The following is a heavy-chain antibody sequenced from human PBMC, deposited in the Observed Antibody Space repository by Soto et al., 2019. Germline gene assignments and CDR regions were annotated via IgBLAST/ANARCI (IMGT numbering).Heavy chain of an antibody. Sequence: SETLSLTCTVSGGSISSYYWSWIRQPPGKGLEWIGYIYYSGSTNYNPSLKSRATISVDTSKNQFSLKLSSVTAADTAVYYCARDCSGGSCSRTDDAFDIWGQGTMVTVSS. J-gene: IGHJ3*02. V-gene: IGHV4-59*01. CDR3: ARDCSGGSCSRTDDAFDI. CDR2: IYYSGST. D-gene: IGHD2-15*01. CDR1: GGSISSYY.